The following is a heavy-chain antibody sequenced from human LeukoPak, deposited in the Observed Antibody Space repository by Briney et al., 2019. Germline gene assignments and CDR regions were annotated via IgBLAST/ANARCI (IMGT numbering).Heavy chain of an antibody. D-gene: IGHD3-3*01. V-gene: IGHV4-34*01. J-gene: IGHJ5*02. Sequence: SETLSLTCAVYGGSFSGYYWSWIRQPPGKGLEWIGEINHSGSTNYNPSLKSRVTISVDTSKNQFSLKLSSVTAADTAVYYCARERTYDFWSGSSRRWFDPWGQGTLVTVSS. CDR3: ARERTYDFWSGSSRRWFDP. CDR2: INHSGST. CDR1: GGSFSGYY.